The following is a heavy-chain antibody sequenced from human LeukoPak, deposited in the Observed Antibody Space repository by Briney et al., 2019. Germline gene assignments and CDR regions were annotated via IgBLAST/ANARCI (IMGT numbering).Heavy chain of an antibody. V-gene: IGHV3-21*04. CDR3: ARDVKSGFITGTTIWPKKTGLDY. Sequence: PGGSLRLSCAASGFTFSSYSMNWVRQAPGKGLEWVSSISSSSSYIYYADSVKGRFTISRDNAKNSLYLQMNSLRAEDTALYYCARDVKSGFITGTTIWPKKTGLDYWGQGTLVTVSS. CDR2: ISSSSSYI. CDR1: GFTFSSYS. D-gene: IGHD1-20*01. J-gene: IGHJ4*02.